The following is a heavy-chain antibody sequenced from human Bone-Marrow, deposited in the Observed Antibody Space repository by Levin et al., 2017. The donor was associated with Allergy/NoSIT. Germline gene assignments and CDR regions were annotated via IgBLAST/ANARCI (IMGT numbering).Heavy chain of an antibody. Sequence: SETLSLTCTVSGGSISTYNWMWIRQPAGKGLEWIGRLQNIGNSDYNPSLKSRVTMSLDTSKNQFSLKLSSVIAADSAVYYCARDREHSHGRDMGVWGQGTLVTVSS. V-gene: IGHV4-4*07. CDR3: ARDREHSHGRDMGV. J-gene: IGHJ3*01. D-gene: IGHD2-21*01. CDR1: GGSISTYN. CDR2: LQNIGNS.